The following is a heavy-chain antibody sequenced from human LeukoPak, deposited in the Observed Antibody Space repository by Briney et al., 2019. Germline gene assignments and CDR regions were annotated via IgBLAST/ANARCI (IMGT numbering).Heavy chain of an antibody. D-gene: IGHD4-17*01. CDR3: ARELTVTTTGVSGFDY. J-gene: IGHJ4*02. V-gene: IGHV3-21*01. Sequence: GGSLRLSCAASGFSFSSHSMNWVRQAPGKGLEWVSSISSSSTYIYYADSVKGRFTISRDNAKNSLYLQMNSLRAEDTAVYYCARELTVTTTGVSGFDYWGQGTLVTVSS. CDR1: GFSFSSHS. CDR2: ISSSSTYI.